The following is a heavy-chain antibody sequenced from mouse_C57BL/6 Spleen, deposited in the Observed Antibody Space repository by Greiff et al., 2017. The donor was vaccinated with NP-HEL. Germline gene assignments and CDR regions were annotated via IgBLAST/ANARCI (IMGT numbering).Heavy chain of an antibody. J-gene: IGHJ4*01. CDR3: ARKPYYGSSYDYAMDY. V-gene: IGHV1-9*01. CDR1: GYTFTGYW. Sequence: QVQLQQSGAELMKPGASVKLSCKATGYTFTGYWIEWVKQRPGHGLEWIGEILPGSGSTNYNEKFKGKATFTADTSSNTAYMQLSSLTTEDSAIYYCARKPYYGSSYDYAMDYWGQGTSVTVSS. CDR2: ILPGSGST. D-gene: IGHD1-1*01.